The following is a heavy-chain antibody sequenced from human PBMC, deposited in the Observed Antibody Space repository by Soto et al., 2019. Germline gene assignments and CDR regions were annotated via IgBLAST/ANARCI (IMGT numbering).Heavy chain of an antibody. CDR2: ISSSGSTI. J-gene: IGHJ6*02. CDR1: GFTFSDYY. Sequence: PGGSLRLSCAASGFTFSDYYMSWMRQAPGKGLEWVSYISSSGSTIYYADSVKGRFTISRDNAKNSLYLQMNSLRAEDTAVYYCARDSRFLGPPREASYYGMDVWGQGTTVTVSS. V-gene: IGHV3-11*01. CDR3: ARDSRFLGPPREASYYGMDV. D-gene: IGHD3-3*01.